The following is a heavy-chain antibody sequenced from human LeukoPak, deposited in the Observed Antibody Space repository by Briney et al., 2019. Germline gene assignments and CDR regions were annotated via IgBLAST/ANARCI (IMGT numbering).Heavy chain of an antibody. CDR3: ARGYYDSSGSYYFDY. J-gene: IGHJ4*02. Sequence: SETLSLTCTVSGGSISSYYWSWIRQPPGKGLEWIGYIYYSGSTNYNPFLKSRVTISVDTSKNQFSLKLSSVTAADTAVYYCARGYYDSSGSYYFDYWGQGTLVTVSS. V-gene: IGHV4-59*01. CDR1: GGSISSYY. CDR2: IYYSGST. D-gene: IGHD3-22*01.